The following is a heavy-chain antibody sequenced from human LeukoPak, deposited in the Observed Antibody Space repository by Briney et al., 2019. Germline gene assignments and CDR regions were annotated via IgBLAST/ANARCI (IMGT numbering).Heavy chain of an antibody. CDR3: ARIGYNHYFDY. Sequence: GASVKVSCKASGYTFTDYYLHWVRQAPGQGLEWVGWINPNSGGTNYAQTFQGRVTMTRDTSITTAYLGLSRLRSDDTAVYYCARIGYNHYFDYWGQGTLVTVSS. J-gene: IGHJ4*02. CDR2: INPNSGGT. V-gene: IGHV1-2*02. CDR1: GYTFTDYY. D-gene: IGHD5-24*01.